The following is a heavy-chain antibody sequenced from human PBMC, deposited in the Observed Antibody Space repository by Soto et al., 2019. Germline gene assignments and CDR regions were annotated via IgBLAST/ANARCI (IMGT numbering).Heavy chain of an antibody. D-gene: IGHD6-6*01. CDR2: IYPGDSDT. Sequence: GESLKISCKGSGYSFTSYWIGWVRQMPGKGLEWMGIIYPGDSDTRYSPSFQGQVTISADKSISTAYLQWSSLKASDTAMYYCARRPQVVGSILGHDAVDIWGQGTLVTVSS. CDR1: GYSFTSYW. V-gene: IGHV5-51*01. J-gene: IGHJ3*02. CDR3: ARRPQVVGSILGHDAVDI.